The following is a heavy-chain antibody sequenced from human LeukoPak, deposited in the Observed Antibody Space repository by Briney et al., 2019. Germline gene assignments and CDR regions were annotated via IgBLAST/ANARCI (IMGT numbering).Heavy chain of an antibody. D-gene: IGHD6-25*01. Sequence: GGSLRLSCAASGFTFSDYSMNWLRQAPGKGLEWVSSISSSSSSIYYADSVKGRFTISRDNAENSLFLQMNSLRVEDTAVYYCARGGRRWGQGTLVTVSS. CDR2: ISSSSSSI. CDR1: GFTFSDYS. CDR3: ARGGRR. J-gene: IGHJ4*02. V-gene: IGHV3-21*01.